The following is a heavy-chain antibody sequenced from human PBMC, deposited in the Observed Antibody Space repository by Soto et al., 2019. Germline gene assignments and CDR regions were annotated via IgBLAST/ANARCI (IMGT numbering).Heavy chain of an antibody. CDR3: PPHPLIPFLIPVLDY. CDR1: GFSFSNAW. Sequence: VGSLRLSCAVSGFSFSNAWINWVRQAPGKGLEWVGRIKSKTDGGTTDFAAPVKGRFAISRDDSKNMVYLQMNSLKTEDTAVYSCPPHPLIPFLIPVLDYWGNGSLVT. CDR2: IKSKTDGGTT. V-gene: IGHV3-15*07. D-gene: IGHD2-2*02. J-gene: IGHJ4*01.